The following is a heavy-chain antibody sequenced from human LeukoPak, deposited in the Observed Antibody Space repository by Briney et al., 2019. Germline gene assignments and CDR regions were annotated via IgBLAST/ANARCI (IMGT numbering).Heavy chain of an antibody. CDR1: GFXXXXXA. CDR3: VRGTKSEYDRWSYYYTLVDY. CDR2: XXYDGSPK. V-gene: IGHV3-33*08. Sequence: PGGSLRLSCAASGFXXXXXAMHWVRQAPXXXXXXXXXXXYDGSPKYYPDSVKGRFTISRDNSKSTLYLQMNSLRAEDMAVYYCVRGTKSEYDRWSYYYTLVDYWGQGTLVTVSP. D-gene: IGHD3-3*01. J-gene: IGHJ4*02.